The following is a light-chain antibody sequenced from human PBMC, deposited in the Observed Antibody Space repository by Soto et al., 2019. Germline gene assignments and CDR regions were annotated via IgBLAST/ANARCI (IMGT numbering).Light chain of an antibody. J-gene: IGKJ1*01. V-gene: IGKV3-15*01. CDR2: GAS. Sequence: EIVMTQSPATLSVSPGERATLSCRSSQSVSRKLAWYQQKPGQAPRLXXYGASTRATGIPARFSGSGSGTEFTLTISSLKSEDFAVYYCQQYNNWHTWTFGQGTKVDIK. CDR3: QQYNNWHTWT. CDR1: QSVSRK.